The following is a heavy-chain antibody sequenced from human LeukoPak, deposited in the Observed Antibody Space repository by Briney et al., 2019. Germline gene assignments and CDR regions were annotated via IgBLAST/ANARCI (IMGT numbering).Heavy chain of an antibody. Sequence: GRSLRLSCAASGFTFSSYGMHWVRQAPGKGLEWVAVISYDGSNKYYANSVKGRFTISRDNSKNTLYLQMNSLRAEDTAVYYCAKARPDAFDIWGQGTMVTVSS. CDR3: AKARPDAFDI. CDR1: GFTFSSYG. CDR2: ISYDGSNK. J-gene: IGHJ3*02. V-gene: IGHV3-30*18.